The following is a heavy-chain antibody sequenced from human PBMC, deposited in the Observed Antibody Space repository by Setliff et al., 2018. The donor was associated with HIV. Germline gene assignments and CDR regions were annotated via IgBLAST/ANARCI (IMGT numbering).Heavy chain of an antibody. CDR2: INVGNGDT. CDR1: GYTFTSYA. CDR3: ARDHGNGRAYNFWSGYYSFDY. V-gene: IGHV1-3*01. Sequence: GPSVKVSCKASGYTFTSYAMHWVRQAPGQRLEWMGWINVGNGDTKFPQRFQGRVTITRDTSASIAYMELSSLTSEDTAVYYCARDHGNGRAYNFWSGYYSFDYWGQGTLVTVSS. D-gene: IGHD3-3*01. J-gene: IGHJ4*02.